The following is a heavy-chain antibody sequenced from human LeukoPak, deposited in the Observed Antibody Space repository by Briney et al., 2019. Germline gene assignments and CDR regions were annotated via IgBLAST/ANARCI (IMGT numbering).Heavy chain of an antibody. Sequence: GGSLRLSCAASGFTFSSYAMHWVRQAPGKGLEWVAVISYDGSNKYYADSVKGRFTISRDNSKNTLYLQMNSLRAEDTALYCCARVQGPGRDGYNFAFDIWGQVTMVTVSS. J-gene: IGHJ3*02. D-gene: IGHD5-24*01. V-gene: IGHV3-30*01. CDR1: GFTFSSYA. CDR2: ISYDGSNK. CDR3: ARVQGPGRDGYNFAFDI.